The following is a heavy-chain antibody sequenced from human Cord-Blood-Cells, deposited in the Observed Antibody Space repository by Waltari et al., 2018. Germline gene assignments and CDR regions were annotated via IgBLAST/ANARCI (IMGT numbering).Heavy chain of an antibody. CDR2: INHSGST. Sequence: QVQLQQWGAGPLKPSETLSLTCAVYGGSFSGYYWSWIRQPPGKGLEWIGEINHSGSTNYNPPLKSRVTISVDTSKNQFSLKLSSVTAADTAVYYCARGPDLWFGELYFDYWGQGTLVTVSS. J-gene: IGHJ4*02. CDR1: GGSFSGYY. CDR3: ARGPDLWFGELYFDY. V-gene: IGHV4-34*01. D-gene: IGHD3-10*01.